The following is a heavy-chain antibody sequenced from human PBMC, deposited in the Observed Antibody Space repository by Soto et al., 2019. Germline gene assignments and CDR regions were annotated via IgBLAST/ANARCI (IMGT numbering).Heavy chain of an antibody. V-gene: IGHV4-61*01. CDR2: IYYNGST. D-gene: IGHD1-20*01. CDR3: ARNDNHYFYSITL. J-gene: IGHJ6*02. CDR1: GGSVSIGTYF. Sequence: PSETLSLTCSVSGGSVSIGTYFWHWIRQPPGERLEWIGCIYYNGSTYYNPSLNSRVTISADTSKNQFSLRLSSVTAADTAVYYCARNDNHYFYSITLWGRGATGTVS.